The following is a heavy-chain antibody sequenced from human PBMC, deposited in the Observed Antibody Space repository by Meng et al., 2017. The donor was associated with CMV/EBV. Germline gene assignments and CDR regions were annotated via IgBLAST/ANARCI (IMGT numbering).Heavy chain of an antibody. J-gene: IGHJ4*02. CDR3: ARHGDTAMVVGIDY. CDR1: GGPISSYS. Sequence: ALLHDSGPVLVNASQTRYLPCTVYGGPISSYSWSWIRQPAGKGLEWIGRIYTSGSTNYNPSLKSRVTMSVDTSKNQFSLKLSSVTAADTAVYYCARHGDTAMVVGIDYWGQGTLVTVSS. D-gene: IGHD5-18*01. V-gene: IGHV4-4*07. CDR2: IYTSGST.